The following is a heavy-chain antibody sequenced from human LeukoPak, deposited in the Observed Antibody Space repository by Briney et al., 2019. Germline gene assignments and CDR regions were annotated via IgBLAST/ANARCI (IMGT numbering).Heavy chain of an antibody. CDR2: IIPIFGTA. J-gene: IGHJ4*02. D-gene: IGHD2-15*01. CDR3: ATTNCSGGSCYSDY. Sequence: SVKVSCKASGGTFSSYAISWVRQAPGQGLEWMGRIIPIFGTANYAQKFQGRVTITTDESTSTAYMELSSLRSEDTAVYYCATTNCSGGSCYSDYWGQGTLVTVSS. CDR1: GGTFSSYA. V-gene: IGHV1-69*05.